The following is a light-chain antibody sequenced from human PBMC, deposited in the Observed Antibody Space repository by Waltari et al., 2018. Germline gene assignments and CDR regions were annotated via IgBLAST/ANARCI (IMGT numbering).Light chain of an antibody. J-gene: IGKJ2*01. V-gene: IGKV2-28*01. CDR3: MQTLQTPFT. CDR2: LGS. Sequence: DIVMTQSPLSLPVTPGEPDSISCRSSQSLLHSNGYNYLDWYLQKPGQSPQLLIYLGSNRASGVPDRFSGGGSGTDFTLKISRVEAEDVGVYYCMQTLQTPFTFGQGTKLEIK. CDR1: QSLLHSNGYNY.